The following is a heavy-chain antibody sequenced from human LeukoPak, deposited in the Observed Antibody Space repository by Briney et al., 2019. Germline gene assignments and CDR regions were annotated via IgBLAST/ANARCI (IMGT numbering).Heavy chain of an antibody. CDR1: GFTFSSYA. CDR2: ISGSGGST. J-gene: IGHJ4*02. Sequence: GGSLRLSCAASGFTFSSYAMSWVRQAPGKGLEWVSAISGSGGSTYYADSVKGRFTISRDSSKNTLYLQMNSLRAEDTAVYYCATGGYQLLFQFDYWGQGTLVTVSS. V-gene: IGHV3-23*01. CDR3: ATGGYQLLFQFDY. D-gene: IGHD2-2*01.